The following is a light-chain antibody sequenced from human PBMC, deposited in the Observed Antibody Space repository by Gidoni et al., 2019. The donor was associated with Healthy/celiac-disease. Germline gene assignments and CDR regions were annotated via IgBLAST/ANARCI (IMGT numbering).Light chain of an antibody. V-gene: IGLV3-9*01. J-gene: IGLJ2*01. Sequence: SYELTQPLSVSVALGQTARITCGGNNIGSKNVHWYQQKPGQAHVLVIYRDSNRPSGIPERFSGSNSGNTATLTISRAQAGDEADYYCQVWDSSTACVVFGGGTKLTVL. CDR3: QVWDSSTACVV. CDR1: NIGSKN. CDR2: RDS.